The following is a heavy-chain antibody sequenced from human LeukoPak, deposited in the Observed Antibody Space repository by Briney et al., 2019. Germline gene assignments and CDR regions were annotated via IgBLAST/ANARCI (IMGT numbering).Heavy chain of an antibody. Sequence: ASVKVSCKASGYTFGSYEINWVRQATGQGPEWMGWMNSNTGNTGYAQKSQGRVTMTRNTSITTAYMELSSLRSEDTAVYYCARRVGYYYYMDVWGKGTTVTVSS. CDR3: ARRVGYYYYMDV. CDR1: GYTFGSYE. V-gene: IGHV1-8*01. D-gene: IGHD3-10*01. CDR2: MNSNTGNT. J-gene: IGHJ6*03.